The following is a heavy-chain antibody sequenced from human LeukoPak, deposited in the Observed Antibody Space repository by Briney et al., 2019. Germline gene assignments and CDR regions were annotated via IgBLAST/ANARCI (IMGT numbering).Heavy chain of an antibody. D-gene: IGHD6-19*01. CDR2: IKQDGSEK. Sequence: GGSLRLSCAASGFTFSSYWMSWVRQAPGKGLEWVANIKQDGSEKYYVDSVKGRFTISRDNAKNSLYLQMNSLRAEDTAVYYCARVRYSSGPGDYFDYWGQGTLVTVSS. CDR1: GFTFSSYW. CDR3: ARVRYSSGPGDYFDY. V-gene: IGHV3-7*01. J-gene: IGHJ4*02.